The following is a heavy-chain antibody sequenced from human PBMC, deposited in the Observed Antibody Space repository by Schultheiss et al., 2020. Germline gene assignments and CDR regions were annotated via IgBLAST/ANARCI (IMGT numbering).Heavy chain of an antibody. CDR3: TTDGRYDYGDYVYYYGMDV. Sequence: GGSLRLSCAASGFTFSNAWMSWVRQAPGKGLEWVGRIKSKTDGGTTDYAAPVKGRFTISRDDSKNTLYLQMNSLKTEDTAVYYCTTDGRYDYGDYVYYYGMDVWGQGTTVTVSS. D-gene: IGHD4-17*01. CDR1: GFTFSNAW. CDR2: IKSKTDGGTT. J-gene: IGHJ6*02. V-gene: IGHV3-15*01.